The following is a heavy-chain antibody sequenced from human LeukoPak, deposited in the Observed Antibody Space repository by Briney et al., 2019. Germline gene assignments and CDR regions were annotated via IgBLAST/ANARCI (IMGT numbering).Heavy chain of an antibody. Sequence: PGWSLRLSCAASGFSFSDSAVSWVRHSPGEGLKWVSSISDTGGRTYYADSVKGRFTISRDNSRNTVNLQMNSLRAGDTARYYCAKGGQDFDLLRFDLWGQGILVIVSS. D-gene: IGHD3-9*01. CDR1: GFSFSDSA. J-gene: IGHJ5*02. CDR3: AKGGQDFDLLRFDL. V-gene: IGHV3-23*01. CDR2: ISDTGGRT.